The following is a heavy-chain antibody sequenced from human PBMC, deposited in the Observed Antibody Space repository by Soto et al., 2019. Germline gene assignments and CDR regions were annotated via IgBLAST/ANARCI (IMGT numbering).Heavy chain of an antibody. CDR2: ISYDGSNK. Sequence: PGGSLRLSCAASGFTFSSYAMHWVRQAPGKGLEWVAVISYDGSNKYYADSVKGRFTISRDNSKNTLYLQMNSLRAEDTAVYYCARGFRVRYFDWLSQVDYWGQGTLVTVSS. J-gene: IGHJ4*02. D-gene: IGHD3-9*01. V-gene: IGHV3-30-3*01. CDR1: GFTFSSYA. CDR3: ARGFRVRYFDWLSQVDY.